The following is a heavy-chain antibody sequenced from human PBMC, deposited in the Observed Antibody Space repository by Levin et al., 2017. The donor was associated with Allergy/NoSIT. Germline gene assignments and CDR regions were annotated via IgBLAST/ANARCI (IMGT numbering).Heavy chain of an antibody. J-gene: IGHJ4*02. D-gene: IGHD3-22*01. V-gene: IGHV3-30*18. CDR1: GFTFSSYG. Sequence: GESLKISCAASGFTFSSYGMHWVRQAPGKGLEWVAVISYDGSNKYYADSVKGRFTISRDNSKNTLYLQMNSLRAEDTAVYYCANYDSSGYYHFDYWGQGTLVTVSS. CDR2: ISYDGSNK. CDR3: ANYDSSGYYHFDY.